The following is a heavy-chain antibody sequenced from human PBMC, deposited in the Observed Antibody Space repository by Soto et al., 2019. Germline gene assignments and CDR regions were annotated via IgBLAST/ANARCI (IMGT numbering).Heavy chain of an antibody. CDR1: GFTFSSYA. Sequence: SCAASGFTFSSYAMSWVRQAPGKGLEWVSAISGSGGSTYYADSVKGRFTISRDNSKNTLYLQMNSLRAEDTAVYYCAKDYYDSSGYYYDAFDIWGQGTMVTVSS. J-gene: IGHJ3*02. CDR3: AKDYYDSSGYYYDAFDI. D-gene: IGHD3-22*01. V-gene: IGHV3-23*01. CDR2: ISGSGGST.